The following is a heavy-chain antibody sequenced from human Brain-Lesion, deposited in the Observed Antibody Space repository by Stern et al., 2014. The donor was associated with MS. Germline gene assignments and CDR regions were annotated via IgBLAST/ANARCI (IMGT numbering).Heavy chain of an antibody. V-gene: IGHV3-30*18. D-gene: IGHD2/OR15-2a*01. J-gene: IGHJ5*02. CDR3: AKDRQYLTYFFDH. Sequence: VQLVESGGGVVQPGRPLRLSCVASGFTFGSCAMHWVRPAPGKGLQWVAGGSYDGINKYYADSVKGRFTISRDNSQNTLYMQMSSLRPEDTAVYYCAKDRQYLTYFFDHWGQGSLVTVSS. CDR1: GFTFGSCA. CDR2: GSYDGINK.